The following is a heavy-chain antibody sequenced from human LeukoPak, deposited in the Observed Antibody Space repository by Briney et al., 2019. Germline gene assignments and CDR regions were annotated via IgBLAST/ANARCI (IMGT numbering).Heavy chain of an antibody. CDR2: TYYRSKLYN. CDR3: ARDWGGHFDY. CDR1: GDIFSSNSAA. D-gene: IGHD7-27*01. J-gene: IGHJ4*02. Sequence: SQTPSLTCALSGDIFSSNSAAWHWIRQARARGREWLERTYYRSKLYNDYAVSVKSRITINPDTSKNQFSLQLNSVTPEDTAVYYCARDWGGHFDYWGQGTLVTVSS. V-gene: IGHV6-1*01.